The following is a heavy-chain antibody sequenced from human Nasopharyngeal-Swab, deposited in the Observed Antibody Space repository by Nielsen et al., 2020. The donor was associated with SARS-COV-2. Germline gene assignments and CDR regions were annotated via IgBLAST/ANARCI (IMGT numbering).Heavy chain of an antibody. Sequence: GGSLRLSCAASGFTFSSYAMTWVRQAPGKGLEWFSVVTGSGYGTDYADSVKGRFTISRDNAKNTLYLQMNSLRAEDTAVYYCARKDVFAYGVDAFDIWGQGTMVTVSS. CDR2: VTGSGYGT. D-gene: IGHD3-10*01. V-gene: IGHV3-23*01. CDR3: ARKDVFAYGVDAFDI. CDR1: GFTFSSYA. J-gene: IGHJ3*02.